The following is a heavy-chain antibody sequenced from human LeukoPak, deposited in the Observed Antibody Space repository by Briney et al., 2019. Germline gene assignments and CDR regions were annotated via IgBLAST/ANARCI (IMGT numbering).Heavy chain of an antibody. D-gene: IGHD5-18*01. CDR1: GFTFSSYW. J-gene: IGHJ6*02. Sequence: GGSLRLSCAASGFTFSSYWMHWVRQAPGKGLVWVSRINSDGSSTSYADSVKGRFTISRDNAKNTLYLQMNSLRAEDTAVYYCAKDSDTAIISGAVGHYFHYGKDVWGQGTTVTVSS. CDR2: INSDGSST. V-gene: IGHV3-74*01. CDR3: AKDSDTAIISGAVGHYFHYGKDV.